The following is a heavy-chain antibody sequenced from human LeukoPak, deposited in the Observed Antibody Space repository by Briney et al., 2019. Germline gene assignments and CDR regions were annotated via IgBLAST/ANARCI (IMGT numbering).Heavy chain of an antibody. D-gene: IGHD6-19*01. Sequence: SETLSLTCAVHGGSFSGYSWSWIRQPPGKELEWIGEIIHSGSPNYNPSLMSRVTISVDTSKNQLSLKLRSVTAADTAMYYCARMGSGLFDYWGQGTLVTVSS. CDR3: ARMGSGLFDY. CDR1: GGSFSGYS. J-gene: IGHJ4*02. CDR2: IIHSGSP. V-gene: IGHV4-34*12.